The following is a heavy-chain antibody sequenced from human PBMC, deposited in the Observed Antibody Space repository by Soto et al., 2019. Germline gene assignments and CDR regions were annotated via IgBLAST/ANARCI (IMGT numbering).Heavy chain of an antibody. CDR2: VYYSGST. Sequence: VMLSLTCSVSDGSGIDYGGSWIRQPPGKGLEWIGYVYYSGSTNYNPSLKSRVTISIDRSRNPFSLRVTSVTAADTAIYFWARDSGDGPRGGFDFRG. CDR3: ARDSGDGPRGGFDF. D-gene: IGHD5-12*01. V-gene: IGHV4-59*02. CDR1: DGSGIDYG. J-gene: IGHJ5*01.